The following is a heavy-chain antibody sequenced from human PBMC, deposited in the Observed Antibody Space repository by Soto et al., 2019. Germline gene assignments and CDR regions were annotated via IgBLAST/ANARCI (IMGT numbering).Heavy chain of an antibody. Sequence: QITLKESGPTLVKPTQTLTLTYTFSGFALNTYGVAVAWIRQPPGKALEWIALIYWDDDKRYSPSLNSRLTITKDTSKNQVVLTMTNMDPVDTATYYCAHNRIVASAGTGYFDYWGQGTLVTVSS. J-gene: IGHJ4*02. CDR3: AHNRIVASAGTGYFDY. CDR1: GFALNTYGVA. D-gene: IGHD6-13*01. CDR2: IYWDDDK. V-gene: IGHV2-5*02.